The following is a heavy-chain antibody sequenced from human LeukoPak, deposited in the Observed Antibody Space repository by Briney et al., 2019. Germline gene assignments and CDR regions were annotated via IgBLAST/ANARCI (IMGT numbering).Heavy chain of an antibody. CDR3: AMLASQYLTSWFDY. V-gene: IGHV3-53*01. J-gene: IGHJ4*02. CDR1: GFTVSSNY. Sequence: GGSLRLSCAASGFTVSSNYMSWVRQAPGKGLEWVSVIYSGGSTYYADSVKGRFTISRDNSKNTLYLQMNSLRAEDTAVYYCAMLASQYLTSWFDYWGQGTLVTVSS. D-gene: IGHD2/OR15-2a*01. CDR2: IYSGGST.